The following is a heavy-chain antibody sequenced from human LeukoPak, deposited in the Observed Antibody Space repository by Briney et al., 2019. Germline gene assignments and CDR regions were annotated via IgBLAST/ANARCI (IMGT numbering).Heavy chain of an antibody. CDR1: GFTFSSYA. D-gene: IGHD2-2*01. J-gene: IGHJ3*02. Sequence: AGGSLRLSCAASGFTFSSYAMSWVRQAPGKGLEWVSAISGSGGSTYYADSVKGRFTISRDNSKSTLYLQMNSLRAEDTAVYYCAKDHCSSTSCYVRAFDIWGQGTMVTVSS. CDR3: AKDHCSSTSCYVRAFDI. CDR2: ISGSGGST. V-gene: IGHV3-23*01.